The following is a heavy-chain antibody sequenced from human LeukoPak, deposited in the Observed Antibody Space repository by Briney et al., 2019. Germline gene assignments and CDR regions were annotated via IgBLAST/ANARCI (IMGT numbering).Heavy chain of an antibody. CDR1: GFTFSSYG. V-gene: IGHV3-30*02. CDR3: AKEYGYDYNYFYSMDV. J-gene: IGHJ6*03. CDR2: IRYDGSNK. D-gene: IGHD1-1*01. Sequence: GGSLRLSCVASGFTFSSYGIHWVRQAPGKGLEWVAFIRYDGSNKYHADSVKGRFTISRDNSKNTVHLQMNSLRAEDTAVYFCAKEYGYDYNYFYSMDVWGKGTTVTISS.